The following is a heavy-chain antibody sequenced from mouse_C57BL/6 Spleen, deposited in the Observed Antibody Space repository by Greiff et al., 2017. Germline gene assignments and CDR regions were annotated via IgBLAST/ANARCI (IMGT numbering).Heavy chain of an antibody. CDR3: AREGYYGGYAMDY. D-gene: IGHD1-1*01. J-gene: IGHJ4*01. Sequence: EVKLQESGGDLVKPGGSLKLSCAASGFTFSSYGMSWVRQTPDKRLEWVATISSGGSYTYYPDSVKGRFTIARDNAKNTLYLQMSSLKSEDTAMYYCAREGYYGGYAMDYWGQGTSVTVSS. CDR2: ISSGGSYT. V-gene: IGHV5-6*01. CDR1: GFTFSSYG.